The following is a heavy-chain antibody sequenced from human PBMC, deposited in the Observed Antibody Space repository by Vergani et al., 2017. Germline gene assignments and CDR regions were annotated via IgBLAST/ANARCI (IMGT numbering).Heavy chain of an antibody. V-gene: IGHV4-59*01. J-gene: IGHJ5*02. D-gene: IGHD1-7*01. CDR1: GGSISSYY. CDR3: ARDSWNSVSGFDP. Sequence: QVQLQESGPGLVKPSETLSLTCTVSGGSISSYYWSWIRQPPGKGLEWIGYIYYSGSTNYNPSLKSRVTISVDTSKNQFSLKLSSVTAADTAVYYCARDSWNSVSGFDPWGQGTLVTVSS. CDR2: IYYSGST.